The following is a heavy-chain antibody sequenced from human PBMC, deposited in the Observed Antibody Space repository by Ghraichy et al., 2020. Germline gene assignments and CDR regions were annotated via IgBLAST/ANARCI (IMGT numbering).Heavy chain of an antibody. D-gene: IGHD5-12*01. CDR3: ARAGVYSGYDLEADYYMDV. V-gene: IGHV7-4-1*02. CDR1: GYTFTSYA. J-gene: IGHJ6*03. Sequence: ASVKVSCKASGYTFTSYAMNWVRQAPGQGLEWMGWINTNTGNPTYAQGFTGRFVFSLDTSVSTAYLQISSLKAEDTAVYYCARAGVYSGYDLEADYYMDVWGKGTTVTVSS. CDR2: INTNTGNP.